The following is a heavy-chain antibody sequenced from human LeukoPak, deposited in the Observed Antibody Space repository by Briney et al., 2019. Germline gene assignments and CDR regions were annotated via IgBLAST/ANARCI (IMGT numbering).Heavy chain of an antibody. J-gene: IGHJ4*02. V-gene: IGHV4-4*07. CDR1: GGSISSYY. CDR3: ARRRIYCSGGSCYLDY. Sequence: PSETLSLTCSVSGGSISSYYWTWIRQPAGKGLEWIGHISPSGTTNSNPSLKSRLTMSVDTSKNQFSLKLSSVTAADTAVYHCARRRIYCSGGSCYLDYWGQGTLVTVSS. D-gene: IGHD2-15*01. CDR2: ISPSGTT.